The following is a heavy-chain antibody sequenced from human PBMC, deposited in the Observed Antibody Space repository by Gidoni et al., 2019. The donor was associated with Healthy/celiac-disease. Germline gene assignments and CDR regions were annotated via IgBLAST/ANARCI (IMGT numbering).Heavy chain of an antibody. D-gene: IGHD1-26*01. CDR1: GGSISSYY. V-gene: IGHV4-59*08. Sequence: QVQLQESGPGLVKPSETLSLTCTVSGGSISSYYWSWIRQPPGKGLEWIGYIYYSGSTNYNPSLKSRVTISVDTSKNQFSLKLSSVTAADTAVYYCARHHVCRGEPGGATSECWFDPWGQGTLVTVSS. J-gene: IGHJ5*02. CDR3: ARHHVCRGEPGGATSECWFDP. CDR2: IYYSGST.